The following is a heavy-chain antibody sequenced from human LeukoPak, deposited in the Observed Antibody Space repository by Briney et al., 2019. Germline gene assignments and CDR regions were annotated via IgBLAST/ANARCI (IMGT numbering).Heavy chain of an antibody. J-gene: IGHJ6*02. D-gene: IGHD3-10*01. V-gene: IGHV4-59*08. CDR2: IHYTGST. CDR3: ARLNPLFWLGRVSNYYYHAMDV. Sequence: PSETLSLTCTVSGVSITTSYWSWVRKPPGRGLEWVGYIHYTGSTNYNPSLRSRVTISLDTSKNQFSLEVNSVTAADTAVYYCARLNPLFWLGRVSNYYYHAMDVWGHGTTVTVSS. CDR1: GVSITTSY.